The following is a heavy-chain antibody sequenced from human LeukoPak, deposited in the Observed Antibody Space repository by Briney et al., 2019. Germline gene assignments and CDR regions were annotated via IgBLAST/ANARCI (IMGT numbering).Heavy chain of an antibody. CDR1: GASISSYY. J-gene: IGHJ6*03. CDR3: ARRRDETATAAGYYHMDV. V-gene: IGHV4-4*09. Sequence: PSGTLSLTCTVSGASISSYYWSWFRRPPGKGLEWIAYIFPSGSINFNPSLKSRVSISVDGSKNNFSLDLSSVTAADTAVYYCARRRDETATAAGYYHMDVWGKGTTVTVSS. D-gene: IGHD3-22*01. CDR2: IFPSGSI.